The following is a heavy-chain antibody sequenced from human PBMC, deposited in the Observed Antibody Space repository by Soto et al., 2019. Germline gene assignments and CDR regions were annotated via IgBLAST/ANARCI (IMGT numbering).Heavy chain of an antibody. CDR1: GGSISSSSYY. CDR3: ARRIYDFPSGSYYGMDV. V-gene: IGHV4-39*01. D-gene: IGHD3-3*01. J-gene: IGHJ6*02. CDR2: IYYSGST. Sequence: SETLSLTCTVSGGSISSSSYYRGWIRQPLGKGLGLIGSIYYSGSTYYNPSLKSRVTISVETAKNQFPLKLSSVNAADTAMYYCARRIYDFPSGSYYGMDVWRQGTTVTVSS.